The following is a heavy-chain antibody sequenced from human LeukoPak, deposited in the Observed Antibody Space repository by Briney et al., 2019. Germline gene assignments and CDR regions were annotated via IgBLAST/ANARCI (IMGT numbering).Heavy chain of an antibody. CDR3: AREGDSSGYYYY. D-gene: IGHD3-22*01. CDR2: IIPIFGTA. Sequence: GASVKVSCKASGGTFSSYAISWVRQAPGQGLEWMGGIIPIFGTANYAQKFQGRVTITADESTSIAYMELSSLRSEDTAVYYCAREGDSSGYYYYWGQGTLVTVSS. V-gene: IGHV1-69*13. J-gene: IGHJ4*02. CDR1: GGTFSSYA.